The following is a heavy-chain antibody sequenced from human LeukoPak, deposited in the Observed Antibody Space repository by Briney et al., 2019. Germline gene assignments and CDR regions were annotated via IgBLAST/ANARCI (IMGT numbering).Heavy chain of an antibody. CDR1: GYIFTSYW. V-gene: IGHV5-51*01. CDR2: IYPGDSDT. D-gene: IGHD6-19*01. J-gene: IGHJ4*02. CDR3: ARLTNLAVAGPFDY. Sequence: GESLKISCKGSGYIFTSYWIGWVRQMPGKGLEWTGIIYPGDSDTRYSPSFQGQVTISADKSISTAYLQWSSLKTSDTAMYYCARLTNLAVAGPFDYWGQGTLVTVSS.